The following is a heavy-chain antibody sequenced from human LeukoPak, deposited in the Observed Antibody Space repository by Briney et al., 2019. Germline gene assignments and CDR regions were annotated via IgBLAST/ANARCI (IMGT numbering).Heavy chain of an antibody. CDR3: AKRAGGYSGYGSLVSDY. V-gene: IGHV3-23*01. D-gene: IGHD5-12*01. CDR1: GFTFSSYA. J-gene: IGHJ4*02. Sequence: PGASLRLSCAASGFTFSSYAMSWVRQASGKGLEWVSAISGSGGSTYYADSVKGRFTISRDNSKNTLYLQMNSLRAEDTAVYYCAKRAGGYSGYGSLVSDYWGQGTLVTVSS. CDR2: ISGSGGST.